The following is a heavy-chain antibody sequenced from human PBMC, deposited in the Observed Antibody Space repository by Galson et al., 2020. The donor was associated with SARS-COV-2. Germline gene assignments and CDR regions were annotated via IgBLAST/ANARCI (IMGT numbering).Heavy chain of an antibody. Sequence: ASVKVSCKASGYTFTSYDINWVRQATGQGLEWMGWMNPNSGNTGYAQKFQGRVTMTRNTSISTAYMELSSLRSEDTAVYYCAGHRIGYSSSWYSFDIWGQGTMVTVSS. J-gene: IGHJ3*02. D-gene: IGHD6-13*01. CDR1: GYTFTSYD. V-gene: IGHV1-8*01. CDR2: MNPNSGNT. CDR3: AGHRIGYSSSWYSFDI.